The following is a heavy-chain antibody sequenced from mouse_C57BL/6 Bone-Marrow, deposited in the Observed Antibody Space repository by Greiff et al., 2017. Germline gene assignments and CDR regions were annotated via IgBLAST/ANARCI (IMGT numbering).Heavy chain of an antibody. J-gene: IGHJ3*01. V-gene: IGHV1-69*01. CDR1: GYTFTSYW. CDR2: IDPSDSYT. CDR3: SRSISHYGSSPWFAY. D-gene: IGHD1-1*01. Sequence: VQLQQPGAELVMPGASVKLSCKASGYTFTSYWMHWVKQRPGQGLEWIGEIDPSDSYTNYNQKFQGKSTLTVDKSSNPAYMQLSSLTSEDSAVYYCSRSISHYGSSPWFAYWGQGTLVTVSA.